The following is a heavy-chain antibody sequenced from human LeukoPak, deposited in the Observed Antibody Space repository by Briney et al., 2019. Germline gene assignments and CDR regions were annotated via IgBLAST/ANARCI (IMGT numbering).Heavy chain of an antibody. CDR2: IIPILNIT. J-gene: IGHJ4*02. V-gene: IGHV1-69*04. CDR3: AIDDDRAREIDY. D-gene: IGHD3-22*01. Sequence: SVKVSCKASRGTFSKYAISWVRQAPGQGLEWMGRIIPILNITHYAQKFQGRVTIAADKSTSTAYMELSSLRSEDTAVYYCAIDDDRAREIDYWGQGTLVTVSS. CDR1: RGTFSKYA.